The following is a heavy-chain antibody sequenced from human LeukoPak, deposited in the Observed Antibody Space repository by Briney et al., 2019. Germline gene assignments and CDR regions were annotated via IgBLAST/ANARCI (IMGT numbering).Heavy chain of an antibody. V-gene: IGHV3-7*01. CDR3: ARQVTSPGTPPWFDS. Sequence: GGSLRLSCAASGFTFGSYWMSWVRRAPGKGLEWVANIKENGRGMNYVDSVEGRFTISRDNAKNSLYLQMKSLRAEDTAVYYCARQVTSPGTPPWFDSWGQGTLVIASS. J-gene: IGHJ5*01. D-gene: IGHD1-1*01. CDR1: GFTFGSYW. CDR2: IKENGRGM.